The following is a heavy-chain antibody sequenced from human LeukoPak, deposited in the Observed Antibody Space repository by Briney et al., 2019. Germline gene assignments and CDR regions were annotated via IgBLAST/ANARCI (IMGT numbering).Heavy chain of an antibody. CDR1: RGSISGSIRSYS. Sequence: SETLSLTCTVSRGSISGSIRSYSWSWLRQPPGKGLEWIGYISSSGSVNDNPSLRSRVTISVGTSKNQFFLNLSSVSAADTAVYYCARIPLGYSGAYYFDYWGQGTLVTVS. CDR2: ISSSGSV. V-gene: IGHV4-4*09. D-gene: IGHD5-12*01. CDR3: ARIPLGYSGAYYFDY. J-gene: IGHJ4*02.